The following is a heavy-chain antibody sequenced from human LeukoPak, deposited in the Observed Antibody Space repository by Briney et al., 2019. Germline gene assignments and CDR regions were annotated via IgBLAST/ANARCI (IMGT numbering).Heavy chain of an antibody. CDR3: ARAPVIVMHDWYFDF. CDR2: ISSSSSYK. D-gene: IGHD3-22*01. V-gene: IGHV3-21*01. Sequence: GGSLRLSCVGSEFTFRNYSLNWVRQAPGKGLEWVSSISSSSSYKYYVGSVKGRFTISRDNAKKSLYLQMNSLRAEDTAVYYCARAPVIVMHDWYFDFWGRGTLVAVSS. CDR1: EFTFRNYS. J-gene: IGHJ2*01.